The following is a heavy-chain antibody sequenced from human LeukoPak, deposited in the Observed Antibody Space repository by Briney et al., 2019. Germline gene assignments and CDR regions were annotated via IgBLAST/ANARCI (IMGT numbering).Heavy chain of an antibody. J-gene: IGHJ3*02. Sequence: PSETLSLTCTDSGGSIRSSSYYWGWIRQPPGKGLEWIGSIYYSGSTYYNPSLKSRVTISVDTSKNQFSLKLSSVTAADTAVYYCARDDRDGYNYDAFDIWGQGTMVTVSS. CDR1: GGSIRSSSYY. D-gene: IGHD5-24*01. V-gene: IGHV4-39*07. CDR3: ARDDRDGYNYDAFDI. CDR2: IYYSGST.